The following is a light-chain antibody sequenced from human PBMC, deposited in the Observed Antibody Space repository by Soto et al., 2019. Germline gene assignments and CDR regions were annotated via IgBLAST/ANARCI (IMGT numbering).Light chain of an antibody. CDR2: GAS. Sequence: EIVMTQSPGTLSVSPGERATLSCRASQSVGRNLAWYQQKPGQAPRLLIYGASTRATGIPARFSGSGSGTEFTLTISSLQSEDFAIYSCQQYNHWPPLTFGGGIKVEIK. CDR3: QQYNHWPPLT. CDR1: QSVGRN. J-gene: IGKJ4*01. V-gene: IGKV3-15*01.